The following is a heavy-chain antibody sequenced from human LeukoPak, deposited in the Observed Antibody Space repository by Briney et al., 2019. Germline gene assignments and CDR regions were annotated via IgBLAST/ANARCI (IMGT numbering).Heavy chain of an antibody. CDR1: GGSISSYY. CDR3: ARLRWRKGDFDY. V-gene: IGHV4-59*08. J-gene: IGHJ4*02. CDR2: IYYSGST. D-gene: IGHD4-23*01. Sequence: SETLSLTCTVSGGSISSYYWSWIRQPPGKGLEWIGYIYYSGSTNYNPSLKSRVTISVDTSKNQFSLKLSSVTAADTAVYYCARLRWRKGDFDYWGQGTLVTVSS.